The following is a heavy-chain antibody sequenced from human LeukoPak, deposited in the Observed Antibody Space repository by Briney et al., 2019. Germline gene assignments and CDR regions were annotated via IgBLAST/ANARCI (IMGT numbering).Heavy chain of an antibody. CDR2: ISSSSSTI. CDR3: ARATIAAAANNWFDP. J-gene: IGHJ5*02. Sequence: PGGSLRLSCAASGFTFSSYSMNWVRQAPGKGLEWVSYISSSSSTIYYADSVKGRFTISRDNAKNSLYLQMNSLRAEDTAVYYCARATIAAAANNWFDPWGQGTLVTVSS. V-gene: IGHV3-48*01. D-gene: IGHD6-13*01. CDR1: GFTFSSYS.